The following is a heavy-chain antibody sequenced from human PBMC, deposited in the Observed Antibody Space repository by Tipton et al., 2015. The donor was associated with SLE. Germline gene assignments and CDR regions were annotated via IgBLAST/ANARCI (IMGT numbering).Heavy chain of an antibody. CDR3: ARGLRRIRFLGGGLNY. Sequence: QVQLVQSGAEVKKPGASVKVSCKASGYTFTSYGISWVRQAPGQGLEWMGWISAYNGNTNYAQKLQGRVTMTRNTSISTAYMELSSLRSEDTAVYYCARGLRRIRFLGGGLNYWGLGTLVTVSS. CDR1: GYTFTSYG. V-gene: IGHV1-18*01. D-gene: IGHD3-3*01. CDR2: ISAYNGNT. J-gene: IGHJ4*02.